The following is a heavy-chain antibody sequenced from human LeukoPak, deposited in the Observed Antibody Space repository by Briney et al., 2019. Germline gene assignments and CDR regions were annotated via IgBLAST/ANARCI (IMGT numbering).Heavy chain of an antibody. J-gene: IGHJ2*01. Sequence: SETLSLTCTVSGGSISSYYWSWIRQPPGKGLEWIGYIYYSGSTNYNPSLKSRVTISVDTSKNQFSLKLSSVTAADTAVYYCARHRRGGDPVDWYFDLWGRGTLVTVSS. CDR2: IYYSGST. D-gene: IGHD3-16*01. V-gene: IGHV4-59*08. CDR3: ARHRRGGDPVDWYFDL. CDR1: GGSISSYY.